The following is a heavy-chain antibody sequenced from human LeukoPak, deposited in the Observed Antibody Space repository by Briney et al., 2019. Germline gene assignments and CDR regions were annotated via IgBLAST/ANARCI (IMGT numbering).Heavy chain of an antibody. CDR1: GYTFTSYA. J-gene: IGHJ4*02. Sequence: ASVTVSCKASGYTFTSYAMHWVRQAPGQRLEWMGWINAGNGNTKYSQKFQGRVTITRDTSASTAYMELSSLRSEDTAVYYCARDPDSSGYYLWYFDYWGQGTLVTVSS. D-gene: IGHD3-22*01. CDR3: ARDPDSSGYYLWYFDY. CDR2: INAGNGNT. V-gene: IGHV1-3*01.